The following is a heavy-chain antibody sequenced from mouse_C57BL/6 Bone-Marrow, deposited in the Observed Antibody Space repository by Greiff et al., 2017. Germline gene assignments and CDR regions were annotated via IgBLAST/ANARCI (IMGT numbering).Heavy chain of an antibody. CDR1: GYTFTSYW. V-gene: IGHV1-69*01. D-gene: IGHD1-1*01. CDR3: AREDYYGSSYNFDN. CDR2: IDPSDSYT. Sequence: QVQLQQPGAELVMPGASVKLSCKASGYTFTSYWMHWVKQRPGQGLEWIGEIDPSDSYTNYNQKFKGKSTLTVDKSSSTAYMQLSSLTSEDSAVYYCAREDYYGSSYNFDNWCQGTTLTVSS. J-gene: IGHJ2*01.